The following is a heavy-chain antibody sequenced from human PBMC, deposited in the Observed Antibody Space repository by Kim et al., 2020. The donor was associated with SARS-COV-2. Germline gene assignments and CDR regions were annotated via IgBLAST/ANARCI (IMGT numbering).Heavy chain of an antibody. CDR3: ARGYDTNTYDM. CDR1: GFTFSTYA. D-gene: IGHD3-22*01. CDR2: IWTDRSNK. Sequence: GGSLRLSCAASGFTFSTYAMHWLRQAPGKGLEWVAVIWTDRSNKYYADSVKGRFTISRDQSKNTLYLQMNSLRAEDTAVYYCARGYDTNTYDMCGHETMV. J-gene: IGHJ3*02. V-gene: IGHV3-33*01.